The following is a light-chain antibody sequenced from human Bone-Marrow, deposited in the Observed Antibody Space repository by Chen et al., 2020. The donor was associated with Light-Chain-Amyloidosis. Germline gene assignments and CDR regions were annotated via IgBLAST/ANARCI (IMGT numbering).Light chain of an antibody. CDR3: QQYDKLPLT. CDR2: DSS. J-gene: IGKJ4*01. Sequence: DVQLTQSPSSLSASVGDRVTITCQASQDITNYLNWYQQKPGRAPKLLIFDSSNMAGGVPSRFSGSGSGSTFSLTISSLEPEDVATYFCQQYDKLPLTFGGGTKVDIK. V-gene: IGKV1-33*01. CDR1: QDITNY.